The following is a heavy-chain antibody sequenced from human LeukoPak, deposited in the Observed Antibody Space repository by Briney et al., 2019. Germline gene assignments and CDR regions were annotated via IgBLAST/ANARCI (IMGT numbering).Heavy chain of an antibody. Sequence: GGPLRLSCAASGFTFSSYAMSWVRQAPGKGLEWVSAISGSGGSTYYADSVKGRFTISRDNSKNTLYLQMNSLRAEDTAVYYCARADYYGSGSYYREPLYYYYGMDVWGQGTTVTVSS. CDR1: GFTFSSYA. D-gene: IGHD3-10*01. CDR3: ARADYYGSGSYYREPLYYYYGMDV. V-gene: IGHV3-23*01. J-gene: IGHJ6*02. CDR2: ISGSGGST.